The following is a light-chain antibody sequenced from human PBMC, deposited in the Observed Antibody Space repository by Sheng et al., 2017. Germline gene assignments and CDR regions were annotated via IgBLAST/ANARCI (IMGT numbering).Light chain of an antibody. CDR2: EVS. CDR3: CSYAGSSTLV. V-gene: IGLV2-23*02. Sequence: QSALTQPASVSGSLGQSITVSCTGTSSDVGGSNYVSWYQQHPGKAPKLMIYEVSKRPSGVSNRFSGSKSGNTASLTISGLQAEDEADYYCCSYAGSSTLVFGGGTKLTVL. J-gene: IGLJ2*01. CDR1: SSDVGGSNY.